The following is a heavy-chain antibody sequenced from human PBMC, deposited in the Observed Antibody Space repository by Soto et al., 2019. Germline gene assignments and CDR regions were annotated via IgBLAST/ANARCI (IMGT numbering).Heavy chain of an antibody. CDR3: SKDGRFRDTYYYYYYGMDV. J-gene: IGHJ6*02. CDR2: ISYDGSNK. CDR1: GFTFSSYG. D-gene: IGHD3-10*01. Sequence: GGSLRLSCAASGFTFSSYGMHWVRQAPGKGLEWVAVISYDGSNKYYADSVKGRFTISRDNSKNTLYLQMNSLRAEDTAVYYCSKDGRFRDTYYYYYYGMDVWGQGTTVTVSS. V-gene: IGHV3-30*18.